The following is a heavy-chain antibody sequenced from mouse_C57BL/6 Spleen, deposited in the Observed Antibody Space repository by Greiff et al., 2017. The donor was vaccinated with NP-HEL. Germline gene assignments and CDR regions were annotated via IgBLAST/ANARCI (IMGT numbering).Heavy chain of an antibody. J-gene: IGHJ4*01. CDR1: GFSLTSYG. Sequence: QVQLQQSGPGLVQPSQSLSITCTVSGFSLTSYGVHWVRQSPGKGLEWLGVIWSGGSTDFNAAFISRLSISKDNSKSQVFFKMNSLQADDTAIYYCAIGSSYYAMDYWGQGTSVTVSS. CDR3: AIGSSYYAMDY. CDR2: IWSGGST. V-gene: IGHV2-2*01. D-gene: IGHD1-3*01.